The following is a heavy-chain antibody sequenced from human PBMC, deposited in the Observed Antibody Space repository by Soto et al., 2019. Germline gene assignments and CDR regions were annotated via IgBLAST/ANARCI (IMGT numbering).Heavy chain of an antibody. Sequence: PSETLSLTCTVSGGSISSYYWSWIRQPPGKGLEWIGYIYYSGSTNYNPSLKSRVTISVDTSKKQFSLKLSSVTAADTAVYYCARVAGVMSYFAYWGQGSLVTVSS. J-gene: IGHJ4*02. V-gene: IGHV4-59*01. CDR1: GGSISSYY. CDR3: ARVAGVMSYFAY. D-gene: IGHD3-16*01. CDR2: IYYSGST.